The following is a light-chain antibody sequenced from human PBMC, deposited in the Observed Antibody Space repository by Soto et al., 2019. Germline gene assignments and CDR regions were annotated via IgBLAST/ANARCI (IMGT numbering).Light chain of an antibody. J-gene: IGKJ1*01. Sequence: DIQMTQSPSSLSASVGDRVTITCRASQFVSNYLNWYQQKPGKAPNLLIYAASRLQSGVPSRFSSSGSGTDFTLTISSLQPEDFATYSCQQSYSAWTFDQGTKVELK. CDR2: AAS. V-gene: IGKV1-39*01. CDR3: QQSYSAWT. CDR1: QFVSNY.